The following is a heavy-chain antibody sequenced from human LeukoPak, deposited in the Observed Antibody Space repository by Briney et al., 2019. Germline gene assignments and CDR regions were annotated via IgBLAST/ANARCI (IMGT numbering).Heavy chain of an antibody. J-gene: IGHJ3*02. CDR1: GGSISSYY. D-gene: IGHD3-22*01. CDR3: ARHADSSGYLDAFDI. CDR2: IYYSGST. Sequence: KTSETLSLTCTVTGGSISSYYWSWIRQPPGKGLEWIGSIYYSGSTNYNPSLESRVTISVDTSKNQFSLKLSSVTAADTAVYYCARHADSSGYLDAFDIWGQGTMVTVSS. V-gene: IGHV4-59*08.